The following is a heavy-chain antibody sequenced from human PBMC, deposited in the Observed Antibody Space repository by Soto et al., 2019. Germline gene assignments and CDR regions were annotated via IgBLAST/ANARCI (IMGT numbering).Heavy chain of an antibody. V-gene: IGHV3-33*01. Sequence: QVQLVESGGGVVQPGRSLRLSCAASGFTFSSYGMHWVRQAPGKGLEWVAVICYDGSNKYYADSVKGRFTISRDNSKNTLYLQMNSLRAEDTAVYYCARVRYSSSWTHYWYFDLWGRGTLVTVSS. J-gene: IGHJ2*01. CDR2: ICYDGSNK. CDR1: GFTFSSYG. D-gene: IGHD6-13*01. CDR3: ARVRYSSSWTHYWYFDL.